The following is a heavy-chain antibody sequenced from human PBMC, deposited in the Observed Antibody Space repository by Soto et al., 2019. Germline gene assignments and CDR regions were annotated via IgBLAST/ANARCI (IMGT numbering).Heavy chain of an antibody. CDR3: ARSPLPYYDILTGPFDY. D-gene: IGHD3-9*01. Sequence: ASVKVSCTASGYTFTSYAMHWARKAPGQRLEWMGWINAGNGNTKYSQKFQGRVTITRDTSASTAYMELSSLRSEDTAVYYCARSPLPYYDILTGPFDYWGQGTLVTVSS. V-gene: IGHV1-3*01. CDR1: GYTFTSYA. CDR2: INAGNGNT. J-gene: IGHJ4*02.